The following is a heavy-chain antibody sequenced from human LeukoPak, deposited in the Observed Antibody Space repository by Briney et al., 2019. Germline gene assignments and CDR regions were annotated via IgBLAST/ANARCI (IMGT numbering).Heavy chain of an antibody. Sequence: GGSLRLSCAASGXNFRSYSMNWVRQAPGKGLEWVSSITSSRYIYDADSVKGRFIISRDNTKNSLYLQMDRLRAEDTAVYYCARGGGYSYGTFFDYWGQGSLVTVSA. J-gene: IGHJ4*02. D-gene: IGHD5-18*01. CDR1: GXNFRSYS. CDR2: ITSSRYI. V-gene: IGHV3-21*01. CDR3: ARGGGYSYGTFFDY.